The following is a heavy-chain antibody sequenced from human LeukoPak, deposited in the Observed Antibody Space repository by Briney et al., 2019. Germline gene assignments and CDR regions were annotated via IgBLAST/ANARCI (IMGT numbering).Heavy chain of an antibody. V-gene: IGHV1-2*02. CDR2: INPNSGGT. CDR3: ARAITIFGVVTPSYYYYYYMDV. D-gene: IGHD3-3*01. Sequence: ASVKVSCKTSGYTFTGYYMHWVRQAPGQGLEWMGWINPNSGGTNYAQKSQGRVTMTRDTSISTAYMELSRLRSEDTAVYYCARAITIFGVVTPSYYYYYYMDVWGKGTTVTVSS. CDR1: GYTFTGYY. J-gene: IGHJ6*03.